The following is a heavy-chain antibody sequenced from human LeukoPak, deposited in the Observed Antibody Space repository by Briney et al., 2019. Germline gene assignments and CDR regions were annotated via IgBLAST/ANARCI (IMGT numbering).Heavy chain of an antibody. J-gene: IGHJ4*02. D-gene: IGHD2-21*01. Sequence: GGSLRLSCAASGFTSSSYSMNWVRQAPGKGLEWVSYISSSSGLIYYADSVKGRFTISRDNAKNSLYLQMNSLRAEDAAVYFCAKAPVTSCRGAYCYPFDSWGQGTLVTVSS. V-gene: IGHV3-48*04. CDR1: GFTSSSYS. CDR2: ISSSSGLI. CDR3: AKAPVTSCRGAYCYPFDS.